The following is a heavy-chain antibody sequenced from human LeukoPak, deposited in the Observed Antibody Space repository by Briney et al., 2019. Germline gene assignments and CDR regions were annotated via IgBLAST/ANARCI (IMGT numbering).Heavy chain of an antibody. J-gene: IGHJ4*02. CDR1: GFTFSSYA. Sequence: GGSLRLSCAASGFTFSSYAMSWVRQAPGKGLEWASAISGSGGSTYYADSVKGRFTISRDNSKNTLYLQMNSLRAEDTAVYYCAKGRELLWFGDLGPFDYWGQGTLVTVSS. D-gene: IGHD3-10*01. CDR2: ISGSGGST. V-gene: IGHV3-23*01. CDR3: AKGRELLWFGDLGPFDY.